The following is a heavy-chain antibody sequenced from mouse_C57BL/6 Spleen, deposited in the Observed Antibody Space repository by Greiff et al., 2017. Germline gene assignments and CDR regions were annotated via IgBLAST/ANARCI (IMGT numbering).Heavy chain of an antibody. Sequence: EVQLVESGPGLVKPSQSLSLTCSVTGYSITSGYYWNWIRQFPGNKLEWMGYISYDGSHNYNPSLKNRISITRDTSKNQFFLKLNSVTTEDTATYYCARDLYPEEGFAYWGQGTLVTVSA. CDR3: ARDLYPEEGFAY. V-gene: IGHV3-6*01. J-gene: IGHJ3*01. CDR2: ISYDGSH. D-gene: IGHD1-1*01. CDR1: GYSITSGYY.